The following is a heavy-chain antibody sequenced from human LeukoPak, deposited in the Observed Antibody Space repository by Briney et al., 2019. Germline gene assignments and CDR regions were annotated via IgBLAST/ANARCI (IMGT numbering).Heavy chain of an antibody. Sequence: ASETLSLTCTVSGGSISDYYRSWIRQPPGKGLEWIGYISYSGSTDYNPSLKSRVTMSVDTSKNQFSLKLKSVTPADTAIYYCTRDRRDGYNYVDVWGQGTLVTVSS. CDR2: ISYSGST. CDR1: GGSISDYY. CDR3: TRDRRDGYNYVDV. J-gene: IGHJ4*02. D-gene: IGHD5-24*01. V-gene: IGHV4-59*01.